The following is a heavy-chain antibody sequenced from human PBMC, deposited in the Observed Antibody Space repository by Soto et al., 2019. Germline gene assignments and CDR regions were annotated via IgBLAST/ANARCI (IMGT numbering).Heavy chain of an antibody. CDR3: ARVTIKNYYYMDV. CDR1: GFTFSSYS. V-gene: IGHV3-48*01. D-gene: IGHD4-17*01. J-gene: IGHJ6*03. CDR2: TSSSSSTI. Sequence: GGSLRLSCAASGFTFSSYSMNWVRQAPGKGLEWVSYTSSSSSTIYYADSVKGRFTISRDNAKNSLYLQMNSLRAEDTAVYYCARVTIKNYYYMDVWGKGTTVTVSS.